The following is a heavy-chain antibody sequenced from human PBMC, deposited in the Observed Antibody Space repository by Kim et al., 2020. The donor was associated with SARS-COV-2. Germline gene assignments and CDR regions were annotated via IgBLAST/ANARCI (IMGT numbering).Heavy chain of an antibody. Sequence: GGSLRLSCAASGFTFSSYAMSWVRQAPGKGLEWVSAISGSGCSTYYADSVKGRFTISRDNSKNTLYLQMNSLRAEDTAVYYCAKISQTSIAAADLVAYSDYWGQGTLVTVSS. D-gene: IGHD6-13*01. V-gene: IGHV3-23*01. CDR3: AKISQTSIAAADLVAYSDY. CDR2: ISGSGCST. CDR1: GFTFSSYA. J-gene: IGHJ4*02.